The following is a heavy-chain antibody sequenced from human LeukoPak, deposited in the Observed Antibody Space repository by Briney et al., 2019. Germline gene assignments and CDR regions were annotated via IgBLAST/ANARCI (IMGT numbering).Heavy chain of an antibody. CDR2: INHSGST. V-gene: IGHV4-34*01. D-gene: IGHD4-17*01. Sequence: SETLSLTCAVYGGSFSGYYWSWIRQPPGKGLEWIGEINHSGSTNYNPSLKSRVTISVDTSKNQFSLKLSSVTAADTAVYYCASSPVRDYGDYDYGMDVWGQGTTVTVSS. J-gene: IGHJ6*02. CDR1: GGSFSGYY. CDR3: ASSPVRDYGDYDYGMDV.